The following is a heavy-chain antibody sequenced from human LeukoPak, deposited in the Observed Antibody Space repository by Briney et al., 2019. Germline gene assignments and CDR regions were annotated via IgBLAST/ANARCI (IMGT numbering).Heavy chain of an antibody. CDR2: IYTSGSI. J-gene: IGHJ5*02. D-gene: IGHD3-10*01. Sequence: PSETLSLTCTVSNDSISSYYWSWIRQPAGKGLEWIGRIYTSGSINYNPSLKSRVTVSVDTSKKQFTLKLSPVTAADTAVYYCARGFNMVRGPLGWFDPWGQGALVTVSS. V-gene: IGHV4-4*07. CDR3: ARGFNMVRGPLGWFDP. CDR1: NDSISSYY.